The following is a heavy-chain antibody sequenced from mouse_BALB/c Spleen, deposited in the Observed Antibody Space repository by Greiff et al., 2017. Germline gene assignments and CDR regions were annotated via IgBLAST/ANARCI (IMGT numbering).Heavy chain of an antibody. CDR2: ISDGGSYT. CDR3: ARGSTMITRSHYFDY. D-gene: IGHD2-4*01. Sequence: EVQRVESGGGLVKPGGSLKLSCAASGFTFSDYYMYWVRQTPEKRLEWVATISDGGSYTYYPDSVKGRFTISRDNAKNNLYLQMSSLKSEDTAMYYCARGSTMITRSHYFDYWGQGTTLTVSS. J-gene: IGHJ2*01. V-gene: IGHV5-4*02. CDR1: GFTFSDYY.